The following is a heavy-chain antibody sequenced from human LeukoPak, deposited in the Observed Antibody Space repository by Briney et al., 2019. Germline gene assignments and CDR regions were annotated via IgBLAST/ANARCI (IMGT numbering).Heavy chain of an antibody. J-gene: IGHJ4*02. CDR3: AKEGYSSGPAYFDY. D-gene: IGHD6-19*01. V-gene: IGHV3-7*03. Sequence: GGSLRLSCAASGFTFSSYWMNWVRQAPGKGLEWVANIKQDGDEKYYVDSVKGRFTISRDNAKNSLYLQMNSLRAEDTAVYYCAKEGYSSGPAYFDYWGQGTLVTVSS. CDR2: IKQDGDEK. CDR1: GFTFSSYW.